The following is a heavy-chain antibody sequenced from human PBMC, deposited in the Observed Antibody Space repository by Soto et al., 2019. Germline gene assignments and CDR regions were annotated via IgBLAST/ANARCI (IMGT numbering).Heavy chain of an antibody. CDR2: INPGYPAGRST. CDR3: AREAIVAGATTGMDV. D-gene: IGHD1-26*01. J-gene: IGHJ6*02. Sequence: KVSCKASGYGLRTFFMDWVRQAPGQGLEWMGVINPGYPAGRSTTYAQKFQGRVTMTTDTSTSIVYMELSRLRSDDTAVYYCAREAIVAGATTGMDVWGQGTTVPVSS. V-gene: IGHV1-46*01. CDR1: GYGLRTFF.